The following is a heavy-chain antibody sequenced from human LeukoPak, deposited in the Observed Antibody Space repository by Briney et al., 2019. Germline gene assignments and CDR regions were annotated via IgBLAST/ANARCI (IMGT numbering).Heavy chain of an antibody. CDR1: GGSISSSSYY. CDR3: ASPRRGSGSYYVDY. J-gene: IGHJ4*02. D-gene: IGHD3-10*01. Sequence: SETLSLTCTVSGGSISSSSYYWGWIRRPPGKGLEWIGSIYYSGSTYYNPSLKSRVTISVDTSKNQFSLKLSSVTAADTAVYYCASPRRGSGSYYVDYWGQGTLVTVSS. CDR2: IYYSGST. V-gene: IGHV4-39*01.